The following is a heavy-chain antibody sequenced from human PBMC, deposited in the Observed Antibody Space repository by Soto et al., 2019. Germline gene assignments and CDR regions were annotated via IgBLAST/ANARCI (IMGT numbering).Heavy chain of an antibody. Sequence: QVQLVQSGAEVRQPASSKKVSCKTSGATFSSYAITWVRQAPGQGLEWMGGIVLTVDTSTYAQKFQGRVTITADKFTNTVYMELSSLRSDDTAVYYCVRVVAIPGYPDNWGQGTLVTVSS. V-gene: IGHV1-69*14. CDR2: IVLTVDTS. CDR1: GATFSSYA. D-gene: IGHD5-12*01. J-gene: IGHJ4*02. CDR3: VRVVAIPGYPDN.